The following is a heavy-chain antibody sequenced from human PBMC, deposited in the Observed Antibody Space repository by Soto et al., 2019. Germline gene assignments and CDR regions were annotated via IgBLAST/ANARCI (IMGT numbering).Heavy chain of an antibody. CDR2: ISFEGSNK. CDR3: ARDLTDYNYEYKFGF. J-gene: IGHJ4*02. D-gene: IGHD4-4*01. Sequence: PGGSLSLSCAASGFTFSDFGMHWVRQSPGKGLEWVAVISFEGSNKYFAESVKGRFTISRDDSKNTVYLQMNSLRPEDTAVYFCARDLTDYNYEYKFGFWGQGTLVTVSS. V-gene: IGHV3-30*03. CDR1: GFTFSDFG.